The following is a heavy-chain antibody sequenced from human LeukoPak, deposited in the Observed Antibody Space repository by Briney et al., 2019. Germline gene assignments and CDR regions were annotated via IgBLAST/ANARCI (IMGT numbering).Heavy chain of an antibody. V-gene: IGHV4-30-4*08. D-gene: IGHD3-16*01. CDR1: SGSISSANSY. CDR2: INVSGNA. J-gene: IGHJ4*02. Sequence: PSETLSLTCTVSSGSISSANSYWSWLRQPPGKGLKWIGYINVSGNAYFNPSLKNRVTISVDSSKNQFSLKLNSVTAADTAVYYCARRVGDNKRRGNYRSSFDSWGQGTLVTVSS. CDR3: ARRVGDNKRRGNYRSSFDS.